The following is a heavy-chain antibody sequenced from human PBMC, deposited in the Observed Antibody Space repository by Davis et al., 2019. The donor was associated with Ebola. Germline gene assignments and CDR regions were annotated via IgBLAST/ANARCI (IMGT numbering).Heavy chain of an antibody. CDR2: ISGSGGST. Sequence: GESLKISCAASGFTFSSYAMTWDRQAPGKGLEWVSAISGSGGSTFYADSVKGRFTISRDNSKNTLFLLMNSLRAEDTAVYYCAKDRYSGSYPYYFDYWGQGTLVTVSS. J-gene: IGHJ4*02. D-gene: IGHD1-26*01. CDR3: AKDRYSGSYPYYFDY. V-gene: IGHV3-23*01. CDR1: GFTFSSYA.